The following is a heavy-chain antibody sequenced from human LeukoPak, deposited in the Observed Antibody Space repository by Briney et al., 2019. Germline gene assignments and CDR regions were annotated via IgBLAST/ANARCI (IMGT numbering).Heavy chain of an antibody. Sequence: PGESLKISCKGSGYNFASYWIGWVRQMPGKGLEWMGILYPGDSATKYSPSFQGQVTFSADKSTTTAYLQWNSLKASDTAMYYCARQTAVTTVTRGYFDYWGQGTLVTVSS. V-gene: IGHV5-51*01. CDR1: GYNFASYW. J-gene: IGHJ4*02. CDR2: LYPGDSAT. D-gene: IGHD4-17*01. CDR3: ARQTAVTTVTRGYFDY.